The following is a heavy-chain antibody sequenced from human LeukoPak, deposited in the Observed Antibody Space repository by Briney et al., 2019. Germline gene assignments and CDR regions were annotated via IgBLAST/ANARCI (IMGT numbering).Heavy chain of an antibody. CDR3: AKGHIAFDWLVAIDY. CDR1: GFTFSSYG. CDR2: IRYDGSNK. D-gene: IGHD3-9*01. J-gene: IGHJ4*02. V-gene: IGHV3-30*02. Sequence: PGESLRLSCAASGFTFSSYGMHWVRQAPGKGLEWVAFIRYDGSNKYYADSVKGRFTISRDNSKNTLYLQMNSLRAEDTAVYYCAKGHIAFDWLVAIDYWGQGTQVTVSP.